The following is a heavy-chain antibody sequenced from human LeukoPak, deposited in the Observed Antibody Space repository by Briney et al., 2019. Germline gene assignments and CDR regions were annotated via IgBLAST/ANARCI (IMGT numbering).Heavy chain of an antibody. D-gene: IGHD6-6*01. J-gene: IGHJ6*03. CDR1: GFIFSSYW. CDR3: ASTARKYYYYMDV. CDR2: INHSGST. V-gene: IGHV4-34*01. Sequence: GSLRLSCAASGFIFSSYWMSWVRQAPGEGLEWIGEINHSGSTNYNPSLKSRVTISLDTSKNQFSLKLSSVTAADTAVYYCASTARKYYYYMDVWGKGTTVTVSS.